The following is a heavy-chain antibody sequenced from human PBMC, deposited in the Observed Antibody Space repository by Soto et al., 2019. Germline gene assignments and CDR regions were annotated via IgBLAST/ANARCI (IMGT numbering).Heavy chain of an antibody. CDR3: ARNGGRVVEVAGAYFDY. J-gene: IGHJ4*02. CDR2: INHSGST. V-gene: IGHV4-34*01. D-gene: IGHD2-15*01. CDR1: GGSFSGYY. Sequence: QVQLQQWGAGLLKPSETLSLTCALYGGSFSGYYWSWIRQPPGKGLEWIGKINHSGSTNYNPSLKSRVTMSVDTSKNQFSLQLISLAAADTAVYYCARNGGRVVEVAGAYFDYWGQGTLVTVSS.